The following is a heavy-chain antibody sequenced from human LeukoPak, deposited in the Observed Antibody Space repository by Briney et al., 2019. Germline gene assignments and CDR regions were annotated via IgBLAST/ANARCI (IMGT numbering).Heavy chain of an antibody. J-gene: IGHJ4*02. Sequence: PSETLSLTCTVSGDSLSGFYWTWIRQPPGKGLEWIGYIYYSGSTNYNPSLKSRVTISVDTSKNQFSLKLSSVTAADTAVYYCARAPYYDSSGYHSAYFEYWGQGTLVTVSS. V-gene: IGHV4-59*01. CDR1: GDSLSGFY. CDR2: IYYSGST. D-gene: IGHD3-22*01. CDR3: ARAPYYDSSGYHSAYFEY.